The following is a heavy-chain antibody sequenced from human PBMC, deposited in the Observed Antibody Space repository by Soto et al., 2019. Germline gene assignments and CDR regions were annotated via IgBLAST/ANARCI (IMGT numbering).Heavy chain of an antibody. J-gene: IGHJ4*02. CDR2: ISGSGGST. V-gene: IGHV3-23*01. Sequence: EVQLLESGGGLVQPGGSLRLSCAASGFTFSSYARTWVRQAPGKGREWVSAISGSGGSTYYADSVKGRFTISRDNSKNTLYLQMNSLRAEDTAVYYCAKLIVGASHYFDYWGQGTLVTVSS. CDR1: GFTFSSYA. D-gene: IGHD1-26*01. CDR3: AKLIVGASHYFDY.